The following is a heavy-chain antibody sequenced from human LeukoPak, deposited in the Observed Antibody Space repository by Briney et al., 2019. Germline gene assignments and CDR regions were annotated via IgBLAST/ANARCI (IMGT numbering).Heavy chain of an antibody. D-gene: IGHD6-13*01. CDR2: ISGSGGST. V-gene: IGHV3-23*01. J-gene: IGHJ4*02. Sequence: PGGSLRLSCTASGFTFGDYAMSWVRQAPGKVLEWVSVISGSGGSTFYADSVKGRFTISRDNSKNTLYLQMNSLRGEDTAIYYCAKDGEQQLIRGYFDYWGQGALVTVSS. CDR1: GFTFGDYA. CDR3: AKDGEQQLIRGYFDY.